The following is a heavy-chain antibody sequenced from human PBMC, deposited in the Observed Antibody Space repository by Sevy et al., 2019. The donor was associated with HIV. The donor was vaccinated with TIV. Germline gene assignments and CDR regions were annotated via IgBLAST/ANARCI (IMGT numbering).Heavy chain of an antibody. D-gene: IGHD6-13*01. CDR2: ISSSSSYI. V-gene: IGHV3-21*01. CDR1: GFTFSSYS. Sequence: GGSVRLSCAASGFTFSSYSMNWVRQAPGKGLEWVSSISSSSSYIYYADSVKGRFTISRDNAKNSLYLQMNSLRAEDMAVYYCARESQQLGRYYYYYYYMDVWGKGTTVTVSS. J-gene: IGHJ6*03. CDR3: ARESQQLGRYYYYYYYMDV.